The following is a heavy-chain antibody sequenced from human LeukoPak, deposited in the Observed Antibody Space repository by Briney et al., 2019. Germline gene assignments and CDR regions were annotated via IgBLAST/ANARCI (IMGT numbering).Heavy chain of an antibody. CDR3: ARVRGYYASSGPRDY. Sequence: GASVKVSCKASGYTFTSYGISWVRQAPGQGLEWMGWISAYNGNTNYAQKLQGRVTMTTDTSTSTAYMELRSLRSDDTAVYYCARVRGYYASSGPRDYWGQGTLVTVSS. CDR2: ISAYNGNT. CDR1: GYTFTSYG. D-gene: IGHD3-22*01. V-gene: IGHV1-18*01. J-gene: IGHJ4*02.